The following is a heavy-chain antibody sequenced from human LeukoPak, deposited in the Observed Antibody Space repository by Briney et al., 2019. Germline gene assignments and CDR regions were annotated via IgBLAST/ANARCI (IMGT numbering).Heavy chain of an antibody. V-gene: IGHV1-8*03. J-gene: IGHJ4*02. D-gene: IGHD6-19*01. Sequence: ASVKVSCKASGYTFTSYDINWVRQATGQGLEWMGWMNPNSGNTGYAQKFQGRVTITRNTSISTAYMELSSLRSEDTAVYYCARLAVASHRLLMYWGQGTLVTVSS. CDR1: GYTFTSYD. CDR2: MNPNSGNT. CDR3: ARLAVASHRLLMY.